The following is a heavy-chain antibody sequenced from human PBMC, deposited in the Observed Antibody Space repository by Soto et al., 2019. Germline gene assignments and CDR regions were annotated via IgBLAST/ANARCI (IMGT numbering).Heavy chain of an antibody. CDR2: INHSGST. CDR1: GESFSAYY. Sequence: QVQLYQWGAGLLKPSETLSLTCAVYGESFSAYYWTWIRQPPGKGLEWIGEINHSGSTKYNPSLRRRVTVSVDASRHQFSLKLSSVTAADTAMYYCARAREVVAAGIYYYCMDVWGQGTTVTVSS. CDR3: ARAREVVAAGIYYYCMDV. J-gene: IGHJ6*02. V-gene: IGHV4-34*01. D-gene: IGHD2-15*01.